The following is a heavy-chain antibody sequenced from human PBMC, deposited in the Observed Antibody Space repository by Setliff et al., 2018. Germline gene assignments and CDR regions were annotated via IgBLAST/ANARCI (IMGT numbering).Heavy chain of an antibody. V-gene: IGHV3-49*04. Sequence: GGSLRLSCTASGLTFGDYAMGWVRQAPGKGLEWVGYIRSKAYGETTEYAASVEDRFTISRDDPKNTAYLQMNSLKTEDTAVYYCARGNFYYFDRTGRGPNWFDPWGQGTLVTVSS. CDR2: IRSKAYGETT. J-gene: IGHJ5*02. CDR1: GLTFGDYA. CDR3: ARGNFYYFDRTGRGPNWFDP. D-gene: IGHD3-22*01.